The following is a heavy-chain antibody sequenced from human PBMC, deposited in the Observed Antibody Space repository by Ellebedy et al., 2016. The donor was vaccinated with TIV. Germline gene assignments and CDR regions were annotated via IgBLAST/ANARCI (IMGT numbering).Heavy chain of an antibody. CDR1: GYTFTSYD. V-gene: IGHV1-8*01. CDR3: TRGTNFDY. Sequence: ASVKVSXXASGYTFTSYDFSWVRQATGQGLEWMGWMHPNSGNTGYAQKFQGRVTMTRNTSISTAYMELSSLRSEDAAVYYCTRGTNFDYWGQGTLVTVSS. J-gene: IGHJ4*02. CDR2: MHPNSGNT.